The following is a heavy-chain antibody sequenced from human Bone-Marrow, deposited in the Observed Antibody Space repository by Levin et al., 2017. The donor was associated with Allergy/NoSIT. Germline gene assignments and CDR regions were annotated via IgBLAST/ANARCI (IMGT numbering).Heavy chain of an antibody. CDR1: GFMFSSYG. D-gene: IGHD2-21*01. J-gene: IGHJ4*02. V-gene: IGHV3-30*03. Sequence: PGGSLRLSCAASGFMFSSYGIHWVRQAPGKGLEWVAIVSFDGNHQYYADSVEGRFTISRDNSNNVVYLQMNSLRPEDTAVYYCARASFPHIILQPGYYFDSWGQGTLVTVSS. CDR3: ARASFPHIILQPGYYFDS. CDR2: VSFDGNHQ.